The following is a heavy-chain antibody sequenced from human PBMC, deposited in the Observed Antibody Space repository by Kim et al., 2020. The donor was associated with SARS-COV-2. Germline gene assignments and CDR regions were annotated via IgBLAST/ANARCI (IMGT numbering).Heavy chain of an antibody. Sequence: GGSLRLSCSVSGFTDSNIDINWVRLAPGKGLEWVSGISGNGNDKHYGDSAKGRFFITRDNSRNTVFLQLNILRAEDTALYYCAGSQVFYCRDGSCYSQRRAGARRLDFTAFDVWGQGTLVTVSS. J-gene: IGHJ3*01. CDR2: ISGNGNDK. V-gene: IGHV3-23*01. D-gene: IGHD2-21*01. CDR1: GFTDSNID. CDR3: AGSQVFYCRDGSCYSQRRAGARRLDFTAFDV.